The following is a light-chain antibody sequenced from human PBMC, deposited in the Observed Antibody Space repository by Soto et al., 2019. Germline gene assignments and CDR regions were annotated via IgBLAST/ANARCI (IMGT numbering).Light chain of an antibody. CDR2: DAS. Sequence: IQMTQSPSSLSASVGDRVTITCRASQSISSYLNWYQQKPGKAPKLLIYDASSLESGVPSRFSGSGSGTEFTLTISSLQPEDFATYYCQQHGQWPITFGQGTRLEIK. CDR1: QSISSY. CDR3: QQHGQWPIT. V-gene: IGKV1-39*01. J-gene: IGKJ5*01.